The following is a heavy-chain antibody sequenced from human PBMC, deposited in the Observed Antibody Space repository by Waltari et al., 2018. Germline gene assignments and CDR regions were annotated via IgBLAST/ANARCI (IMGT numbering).Heavy chain of an antibody. D-gene: IGHD2-8*01. CDR3: ARDRGGLVYATANWFDP. Sequence: QVQLVQSGAEVKKPGASVKVSCKASGYTFTGYYMHWVRQAPGQGLEWMGRINPNSGGTNYAQKLQGRVTMTRDTSHSTAYMELSRLRSDDTAVYYCARDRGGLVYATANWFDPWGQGTLVTVSS. CDR1: GYTFTGYY. V-gene: IGHV1-2*06. J-gene: IGHJ5*02. CDR2: INPNSGGT.